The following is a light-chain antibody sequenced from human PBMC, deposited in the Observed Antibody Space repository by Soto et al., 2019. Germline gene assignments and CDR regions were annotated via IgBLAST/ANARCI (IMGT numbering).Light chain of an antibody. CDR2: AAS. J-gene: IGKJ4*01. Sequence: DIQMTQSPSSVSASVGDRVTITCRASQGLSSWLAWYQQKPGTAPNLLISAASSLQSEVPSRFSGSGSGTDFTLIISTLQPEDFAIYYCQQANSFPLTFGGGTKVEIK. V-gene: IGKV1-12*01. CDR1: QGLSSW. CDR3: QQANSFPLT.